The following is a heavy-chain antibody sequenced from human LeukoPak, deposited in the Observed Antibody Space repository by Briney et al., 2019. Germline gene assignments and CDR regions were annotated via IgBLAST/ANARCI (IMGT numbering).Heavy chain of an antibody. CDR1: GLTFGNYA. J-gene: IGHJ4*02. D-gene: IGHD4-17*01. Sequence: PGGSLRLSCAASGLTFGNYAMTWVRQTPAKGLEWVSTISGNGGDTYYADSVKGRFTISRDNSKNTLYLQMNSLRADDTAVYYCAKTTVTSRLDYWGQGTLVTVSS. V-gene: IGHV3-23*01. CDR2: ISGNGGDT. CDR3: AKTTVTSRLDY.